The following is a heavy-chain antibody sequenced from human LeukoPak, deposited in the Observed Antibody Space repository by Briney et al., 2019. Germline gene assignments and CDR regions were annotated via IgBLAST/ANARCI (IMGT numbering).Heavy chain of an antibody. CDR2: IYHSGST. V-gene: IGHV4-39*07. CDR3: ARIAAAGTSYFDY. CDR1: GVSISSSNSY. D-gene: IGHD6-13*01. J-gene: IGHJ4*02. Sequence: SETLSLTCTVSGVSISSSNSYWGWIRQPPGKGLEWIGSIYHSGSTYYNPSLKSRVTISVDTSKNQFSLKLSSVTAADTAVYYCARIAAAGTSYFDYWGQGTLVTVSS.